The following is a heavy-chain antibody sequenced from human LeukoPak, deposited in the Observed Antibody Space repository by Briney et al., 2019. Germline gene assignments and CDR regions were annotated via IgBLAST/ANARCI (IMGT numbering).Heavy chain of an antibody. CDR1: GFTFSDYY. CDR2: ISSSGSTI. J-gene: IGHJ6*02. CDR3: ARLPLYDSSDTYYYYYYGMDV. D-gene: IGHD3-22*01. Sequence: PGRSLRLSCAASGFTFSDYYMSWIRQAPGKGLEWVSYISSSGSTIYYADSVKGRFTISRDNAKNSLYLQMNSLRAEDTAVYYCARLPLYDSSDTYYYYYYGMDVWGQGTTVTVSS. V-gene: IGHV3-11*01.